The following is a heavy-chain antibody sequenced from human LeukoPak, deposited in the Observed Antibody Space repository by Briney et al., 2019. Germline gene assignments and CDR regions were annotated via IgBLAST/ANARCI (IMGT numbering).Heavy chain of an antibody. CDR2: IKQDGSEK. J-gene: IGHJ4*02. V-gene: IGHV3-7*01. CDR3: AREGAPGYYDSSGYYGY. Sequence: GGSLRLSCVASGFTFSSYWMSWVRQAPGKGLEWVANIKQDGSEKYYVDSVKDRFTISRDNAKNSLYLQMNSLRAEDTAVYYCAREGAPGYYDSSGYYGYWGQGTLVTVSS. D-gene: IGHD3-22*01. CDR1: GFTFSSYW.